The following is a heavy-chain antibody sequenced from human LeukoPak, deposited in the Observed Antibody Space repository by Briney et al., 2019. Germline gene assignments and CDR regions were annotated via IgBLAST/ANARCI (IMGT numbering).Heavy chain of an antibody. CDR3: ARFSTRFDSGCSDASCYVHY. CDR2: ISDSGGST. CDR1: GFTFSVYA. J-gene: IGHJ4*02. D-gene: IGHD2-2*01. V-gene: IGHV3-23*01. Sequence: GGSLRLSCATSGFTFSVYAMGWVRQAPGKGLEWVSTISDSGGSTYYADSVKGRFTISRGNSKNTLYLLMNELSAEDTAVYYCARFSTRFDSGCSDASCYVHYWGQGTQVTVSS.